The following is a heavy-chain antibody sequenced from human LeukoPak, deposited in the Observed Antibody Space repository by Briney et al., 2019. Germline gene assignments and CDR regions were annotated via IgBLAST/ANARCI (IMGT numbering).Heavy chain of an antibody. CDR3: TGSYSSSWYYFDY. J-gene: IGHJ4*02. D-gene: IGHD6-13*01. CDR1: GFTFSGSA. V-gene: IGHV3-73*01. CDR2: IRSKANSYAT. Sequence: GGSLRLSCAASGFTFSGSAMHWVRQASGKGLEWVGRIRSKANSYATAYAASVKGRFTISRDDSKNTAYLQMNSLKTEDTAVYYYTGSYSSSWYYFDYWGQGTLVTVSS.